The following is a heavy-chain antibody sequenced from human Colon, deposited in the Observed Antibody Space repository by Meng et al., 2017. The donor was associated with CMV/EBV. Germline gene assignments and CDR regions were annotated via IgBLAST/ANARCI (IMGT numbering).Heavy chain of an antibody. CDR3: ARDVFDTSSYDY. CDR2: INKDGGSI. J-gene: IGHJ4*02. Sequence: GGSLRLSCTGSGFTFRSYWMHWVRQVPGKGLVWVSRINKDGGSITYADFVEGRFTISRDNAKNTLYLQMNSLRVEDTAVYYCARDVFDTSSYDYWGQGARVTVSS. D-gene: IGHD2-2*01. V-gene: IGHV3-74*01. CDR1: GFTFRSYW.